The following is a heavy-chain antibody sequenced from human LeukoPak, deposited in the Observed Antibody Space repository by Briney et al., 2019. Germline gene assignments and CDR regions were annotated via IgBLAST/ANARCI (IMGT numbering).Heavy chain of an antibody. J-gene: IGHJ6*02. CDR3: ASLSSSISYYYYGMDV. CDR1: GGTFSSYA. V-gene: IGHV1-69*04. Sequence: SVKVSCKASGGTFSSYAISWVRQAPGQGLEWMGRIIPILGIANYAQKFQGRVTITADKSTSTAYMELSSLRSEDTAVYYCASLSSSISYYYYGMDVWGQGTTVTVSS. CDR2: IIPILGIA.